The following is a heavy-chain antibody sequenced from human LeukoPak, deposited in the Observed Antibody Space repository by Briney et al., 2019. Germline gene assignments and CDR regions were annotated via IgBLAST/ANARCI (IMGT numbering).Heavy chain of an antibody. CDR1: GGSFSGYY. J-gene: IGHJ4*02. Sequence: KPSQTLSLTCALYGGSFSGYYWGWIRQPPGEGLEWIGEINHSGSTNYNPSLKSRVTISVDTSKNQFSLKLSSVTAADTAVYYCARVGADGSGFLFDYWGQGTLVTVSS. CDR2: INHSGST. CDR3: ARVGADGSGFLFDY. D-gene: IGHD3-10*01. V-gene: IGHV4-34*01.